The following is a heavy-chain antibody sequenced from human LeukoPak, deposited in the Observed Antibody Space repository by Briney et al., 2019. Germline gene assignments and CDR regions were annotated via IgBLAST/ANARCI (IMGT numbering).Heavy chain of an antibody. V-gene: IGHV4-59*01. Sequence: SETLSLTCTVSGGSISSYYWSWVRQPPGKGLEWIGYFYYSVSTYYNPSLKSRVTISVDTSKNQFSLKLSSVTAAGTAVYYCARGPGGYSYGYYFDYWGQGTLVTVSS. J-gene: IGHJ4*02. D-gene: IGHD5-18*01. CDR3: ARGPGGYSYGYYFDY. CDR2: FYYSVST. CDR1: GGSISSYY.